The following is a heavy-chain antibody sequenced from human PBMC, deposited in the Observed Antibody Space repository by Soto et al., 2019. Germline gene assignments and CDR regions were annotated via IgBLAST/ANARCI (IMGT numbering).Heavy chain of an antibody. J-gene: IGHJ4*02. V-gene: IGHV3-21*01. CDR2: ISSSSSYI. Sequence: GGSLRLSCAASGFTFSSYSMNWVRQAPGKGLEWVSSISSSSSYIYYADSVKGRFTISRDNAKNSLYLQMNSLRAEDTAVYYCARAVFMTTKTYFDYWGQGTLVTVSS. CDR1: GFTFSSYS. CDR3: ARAVFMTTKTYFDY. D-gene: IGHD4-4*01.